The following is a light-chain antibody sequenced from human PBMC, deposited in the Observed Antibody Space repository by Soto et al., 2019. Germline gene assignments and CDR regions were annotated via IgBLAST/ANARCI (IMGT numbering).Light chain of an antibody. J-gene: IGKJ4*01. CDR2: AAS. Sequence: DIQMTQSPSSLAASVGDRVTFTCRASQGIANDLAWYQQKPTKAPKRLIYAASSLQSGVPSRFSGSGAGTEFTLTISSPQPEDFGTYYCLQHNSYPLTFGGGTTVEI. V-gene: IGKV1-17*01. CDR1: QGIAND. CDR3: LQHNSYPLT.